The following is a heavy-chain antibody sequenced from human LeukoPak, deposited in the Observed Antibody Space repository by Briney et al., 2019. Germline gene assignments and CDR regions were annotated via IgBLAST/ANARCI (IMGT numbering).Heavy chain of an antibody. CDR2: IYTSGST. V-gene: IGHV4-4*07. J-gene: IGHJ4*02. CDR1: GDSISSYY. D-gene: IGHD3-9*01. CDR3: ARDSAYYDILTGYPGEYYFDY. Sequence: SETLSLTCTVSGDSISSYYWSWIRQPAGKGLEWIGRIYTSGSTNYNPSLKSRVTMSVDTSKNQFSLKLSSVTAADTAVYYCARDSAYYDILTGYPGEYYFDYWGQGTLVTVSS.